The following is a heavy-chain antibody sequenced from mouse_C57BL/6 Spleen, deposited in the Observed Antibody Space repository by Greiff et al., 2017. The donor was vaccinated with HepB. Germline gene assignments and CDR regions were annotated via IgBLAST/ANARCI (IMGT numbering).Heavy chain of an antibody. CDR2: IYPGDGDT. J-gene: IGHJ3*01. V-gene: IGHV1-82*01. CDR1: GYAFSSSW. CDR3: ARSAFAY. Sequence: VQLQQSGPELVKPGASVKISCKASGYAFSSSWMNWVKQRPGKGLEWIGRIYPGDGDTNYNGKFKGKATLTADKSSSTADMQLSSLTSEDSAVYFCARSAFAYWGQGTLVTVSA.